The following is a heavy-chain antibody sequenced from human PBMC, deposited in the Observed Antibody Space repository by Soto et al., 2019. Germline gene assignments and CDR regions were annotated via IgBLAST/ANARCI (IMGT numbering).Heavy chain of an antibody. J-gene: IGHJ4*02. CDR3: ARHLNDNCDLLDY. CDR2: IYYSGST. Sequence: AETLSHARTVSGGSIVRYHRSRIRQPPGKGLEWIGYIYYSGSTNYNPSLKSRVTISVDTSKNQFSLKLSSVTAADTAVYYCARHLNDNCDLLDYWGQRTLVTVS. D-gene: IGHD4-17*01. V-gene: IGHV4-59*08. CDR1: GGSIVRYH.